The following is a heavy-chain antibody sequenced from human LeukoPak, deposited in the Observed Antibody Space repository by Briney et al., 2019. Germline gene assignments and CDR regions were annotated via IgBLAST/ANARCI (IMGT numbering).Heavy chain of an antibody. Sequence: PGGSLRLSCAASGVTLSSYAMSWVRQAPGKGLEWVSGVSGSGGSTNYADSVKGRFTISRDNSKNTLYLQMNSLRAEDTAVYYCAKIDTMIVVASYSDYWGQGTLVTVSS. CDR3: AKIDTMIVVASYSDY. V-gene: IGHV3-23*01. J-gene: IGHJ4*02. CDR1: GVTLSSYA. CDR2: VSGSGGST. D-gene: IGHD3-22*01.